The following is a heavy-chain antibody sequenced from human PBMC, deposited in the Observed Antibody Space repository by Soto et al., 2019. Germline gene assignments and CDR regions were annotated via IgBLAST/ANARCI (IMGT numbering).Heavy chain of an antibody. Sequence: SCKASGYTFTSYAMHWVRQAPGKGLEWVAVISTDGRDKYHADSVKGRFTISRDNSKNTLSLQMNSLRPEDTAVYYCAKDHDLAAAGYYFDYWGQGTLVTVSS. J-gene: IGHJ4*02. D-gene: IGHD6-13*01. CDR2: ISTDGRDK. CDR1: GYTFTSYA. V-gene: IGHV3-30*01. CDR3: AKDHDLAAAGYYFDY.